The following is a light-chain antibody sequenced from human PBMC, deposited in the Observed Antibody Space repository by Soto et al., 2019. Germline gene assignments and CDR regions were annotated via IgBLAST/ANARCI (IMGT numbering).Light chain of an antibody. J-gene: IGLJ3*02. V-gene: IGLV1-44*01. CDR1: SSNIGTHT. CDR3: AVWDGSLNGVV. CDR2: KGN. Sequence: QSVLTQSPSASGTPGQSITISCSGSSSNIGTHTVNWYQHLPGAAPKLLIYKGNQRPSGVPDRFSDSKSGTSASLAIRGLQSEDEADYYCAVWDGSLNGVVFGGGTKLTVL.